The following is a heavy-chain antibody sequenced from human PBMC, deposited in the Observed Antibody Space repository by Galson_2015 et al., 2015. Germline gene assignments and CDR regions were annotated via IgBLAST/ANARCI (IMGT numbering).Heavy chain of an antibody. CDR3: TRADEGARFETIFDY. CDR2: IRSKAYGGTT. D-gene: IGHD1-26*01. V-gene: IGHV3-49*03. Sequence: LRLSCAASGFTFGDYAMSWFRQAPGKGLEWVGFIRSKAYGGTTEYAASVKGRFTISRDDSKSIAYLQMNSLKTEDTAVYYCTRADEGARFETIFDYWGQGTLVTVSS. J-gene: IGHJ4*02. CDR1: GFTFGDYA.